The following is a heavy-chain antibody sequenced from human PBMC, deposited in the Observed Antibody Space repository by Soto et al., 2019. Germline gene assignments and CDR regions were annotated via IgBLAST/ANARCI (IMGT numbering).Heavy chain of an antibody. D-gene: IGHD3-16*02. Sequence: PGGSLRLSCTASGFTFGDYAMSWFRQAPGKGLEWVGFIRSKAYGGTTEYAASVKGRFTISRDDSKSIAYLQMNSMKTEDTAVYYCTRDDYDYIWGSYRDDDAFDIWGQGTMVTVSS. CDR2: IRSKAYGGTT. V-gene: IGHV3-49*03. J-gene: IGHJ3*02. CDR1: GFTFGDYA. CDR3: TRDDYDYIWGSYRDDDAFDI.